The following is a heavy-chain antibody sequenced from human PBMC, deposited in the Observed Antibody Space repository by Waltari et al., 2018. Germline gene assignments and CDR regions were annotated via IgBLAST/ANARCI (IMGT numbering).Heavy chain of an antibody. V-gene: IGHV3-33*01. Sequence: QVQLVESGGGVVQHGRSLRLSCAASGFTFSSDGMHWVRPSPGKGLEWVAVIWYDGSNKYYADSVKGRFTISRDNSKNTLYLQMNSLRAEDTAVYYCARDCSGSSWFHDAFDIWGQGTMVTVSS. CDR2: IWYDGSNK. CDR1: GFTFSSDG. D-gene: IGHD6-13*01. CDR3: ARDCSGSSWFHDAFDI. J-gene: IGHJ3*02.